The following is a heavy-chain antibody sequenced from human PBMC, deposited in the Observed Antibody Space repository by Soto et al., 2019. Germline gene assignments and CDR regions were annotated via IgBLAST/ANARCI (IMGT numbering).Heavy chain of an antibody. J-gene: IGHJ3*02. Sequence: GGSLRLSCAASGFTFSSYSMNWVRQAPGKGLEWVSSISSSSSYIYYADSVKGRFTISRDNAKNSLYLQMNSLRAEDTAVYYCARGHIAVAGRGHAFDIWGQGTMVTVSS. CDR2: ISSSSSYI. D-gene: IGHD6-19*01. V-gene: IGHV3-21*01. CDR3: ARGHIAVAGRGHAFDI. CDR1: GFTFSSYS.